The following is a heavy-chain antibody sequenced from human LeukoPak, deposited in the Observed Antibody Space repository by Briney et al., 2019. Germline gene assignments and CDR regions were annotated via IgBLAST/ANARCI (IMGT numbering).Heavy chain of an antibody. D-gene: IGHD4-17*01. CDR1: GFTFSSYG. Sequence: PGGSLRLSCAASGFTFSSYGMHWVRQAPGKGLEWVAFIRYDGSNKYYADSVKGRFTISRDNAKNSLYLQMNSLRAEDTAVYYCARDPGDYDYGDYGWFDPWGQGTLVTVSS. V-gene: IGHV3-30*02. J-gene: IGHJ5*02. CDR2: IRYDGSNK. CDR3: ARDPGDYDYGDYGWFDP.